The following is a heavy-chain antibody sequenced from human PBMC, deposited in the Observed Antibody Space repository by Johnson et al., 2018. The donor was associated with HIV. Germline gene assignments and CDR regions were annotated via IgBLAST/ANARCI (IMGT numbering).Heavy chain of an antibody. V-gene: IGHV3-72*01. Sequence: MLLVESGGGVVQPGRSLRLSCAASGFTFSSYAMHWVRQAPGKGLEWVGRSKNKPNSYTTEYAASVKGRFTISRDDSKNSLYLQMNSLKIEDTAVYYCARDGYSGGFDIWGQGTMVTVSP. D-gene: IGHD3-22*01. CDR3: ARDGYSGGFDI. CDR1: GFTFSSYA. CDR2: SKNKPNSYTT. J-gene: IGHJ3*02.